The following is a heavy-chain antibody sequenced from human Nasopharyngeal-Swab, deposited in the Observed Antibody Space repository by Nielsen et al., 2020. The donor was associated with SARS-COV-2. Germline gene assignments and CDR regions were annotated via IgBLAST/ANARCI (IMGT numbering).Heavy chain of an antibody. Sequence: GGSLRLSCAASGFTFSSYAMSWVRQAPGKGLEWVSAISGSGGSTYYADSVKGRFTISRDNSKNTLYLQMNSLRAEDTAVYYCAKDFVGQQTYYYYGMDGWGQGTTVTSP. CDR1: GFTFSSYA. D-gene: IGHD6-13*01. V-gene: IGHV3-23*01. CDR3: AKDFVGQQTYYYYGMDG. CDR2: ISGSGGST. J-gene: IGHJ6*02.